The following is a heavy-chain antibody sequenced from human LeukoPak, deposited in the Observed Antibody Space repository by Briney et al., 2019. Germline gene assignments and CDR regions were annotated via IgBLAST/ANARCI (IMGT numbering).Heavy chain of an antibody. CDR2: TRNKANSYTT. Sequence: GGSLRLSCAASGFTFSDHYMDWVRQAPGKGLEWVGRTRNKANSYTTEYAASVKGRFTISRDDSKNSLYLQMGSLKTEDTAVYYCARVQSVSGRWGLDYWGQGTLVTGSS. CDR1: GFTFSDHY. V-gene: IGHV3-72*01. D-gene: IGHD2-21*02. CDR3: ARVQSVSGRWGLDY. J-gene: IGHJ4*02.